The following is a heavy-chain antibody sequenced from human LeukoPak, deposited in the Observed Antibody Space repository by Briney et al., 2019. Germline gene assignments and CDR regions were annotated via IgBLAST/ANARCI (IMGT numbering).Heavy chain of an antibody. CDR2: ISYDGTNK. V-gene: IGHV3-30*18. J-gene: IGHJ4*02. D-gene: IGHD3-10*01. Sequence: SGGSLRLSCAASGFTFSSYGMHWVRQAPGKGLEWVAFISYDGTNKYYADSVRGRFTISRDNSKNTLFLQMNSLRAEDTAVYYCAKDSPYAYYGSGSYWDYWGQGTLVTVSS. CDR3: AKDSPYAYYGSGSYWDY. CDR1: GFTFSSYG.